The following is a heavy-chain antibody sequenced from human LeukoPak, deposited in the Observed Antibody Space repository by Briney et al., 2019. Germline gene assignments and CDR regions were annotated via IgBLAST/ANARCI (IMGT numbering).Heavy chain of an antibody. CDR1: GGSISSYY. V-gene: IGHV4-59*01. CDR2: IYYSGST. J-gene: IGHJ3*01. D-gene: IGHD2-15*01. CDR3: ARAHDIVVVVAATHDAFDV. Sequence: KPSETLSLTCTVSGGSISSYYWSWIRQPPGKGLEWIGYIYYSGSTNYNPSLKSRVTISVDTSKNQFSLKLSSVTAADTAVYYCARAHDIVVVVAATHDAFDVWGQATMVT.